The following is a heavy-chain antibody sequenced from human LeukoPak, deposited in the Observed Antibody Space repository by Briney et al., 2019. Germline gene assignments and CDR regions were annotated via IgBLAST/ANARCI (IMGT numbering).Heavy chain of an antibody. CDR2: INPSSGST. Sequence: ASVKVSCKASGYTFTSYYMHWVRQAPGQGLEWMGIINPSSGSTSYAQRFQGRVTMTRDTSTRTVYMELSSLRSEDTAVYYCARVGYEAVVTPVFAYGGQGTLVTVSS. CDR3: ARVGYEAVVTPVFAY. J-gene: IGHJ4*02. CDR1: GYTFTSYY. D-gene: IGHD4-23*01. V-gene: IGHV1-46*01.